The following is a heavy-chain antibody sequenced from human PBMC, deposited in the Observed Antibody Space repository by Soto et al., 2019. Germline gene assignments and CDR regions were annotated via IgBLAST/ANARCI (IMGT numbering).Heavy chain of an antibody. CDR3: AKVIRADSTSSNFYYYSGLDV. CDR2: ISYDGSIE. J-gene: IGHJ6*02. D-gene: IGHD6-6*01. Sequence: QVQLVESGGGVVQPGRSLRLSCAASGFTFKNYAMHWVRQAPGKGLEWVAVISYDGSIEFYADSVKGRFTISRDNSRDTLFLQMNSLRGEDTAIYYCAKVIRADSTSSNFYYYSGLDVWGQGTTVTVSS. CDR1: GFTFKNYA. V-gene: IGHV3-30-3*01.